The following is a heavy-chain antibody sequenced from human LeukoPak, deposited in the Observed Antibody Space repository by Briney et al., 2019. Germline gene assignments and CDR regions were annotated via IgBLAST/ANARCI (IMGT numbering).Heavy chain of an antibody. CDR3: ARDQAAITTPLAWSFAL. Sequence: GGSLRLSCAASGFTFSDYYMSWIRQAPGKGLEWVSYISSSGSTIYYADSVKGRFTISRDNAKNSLYLQMNSLRAEDTAVYYCARDQAAITTPLAWSFALWGRGTLVTVSS. CDR2: ISSSGSTI. J-gene: IGHJ2*01. D-gene: IGHD1-14*01. V-gene: IGHV3-11*01. CDR1: GFTFSDYY.